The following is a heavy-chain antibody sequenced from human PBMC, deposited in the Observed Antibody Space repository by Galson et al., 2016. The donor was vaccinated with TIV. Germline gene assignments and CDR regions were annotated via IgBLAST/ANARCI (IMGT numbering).Heavy chain of an antibody. CDR2: IYQSGST. J-gene: IGHJ6*03. CDR1: GGSLSSGGHY. Sequence: LSLTCSVSGGSLSSGGHYWSWIRQSPGKGLEWIGYIYQSGSTDYNPSLKSRVTISRDTSKNQFSLQLKSVTAADTAIYFCVRDRVEMATTDSFYYYMDVWGKGTTVIVSS. CDR3: VRDRVEMATTDSFYYYMDV. V-gene: IGHV4-61*08. D-gene: IGHD5-24*01.